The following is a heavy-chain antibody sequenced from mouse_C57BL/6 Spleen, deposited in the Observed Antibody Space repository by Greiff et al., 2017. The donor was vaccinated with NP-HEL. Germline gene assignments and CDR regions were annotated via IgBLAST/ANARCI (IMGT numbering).Heavy chain of an antibody. CDR3: ARFYYYGSKDYFDY. CDR2: IYPGSGST. J-gene: IGHJ2*01. Sequence: QVQLKQPGAELVKPGASVKMSCKASGYTFTSYWITWVKQRPGQGLEWIGDIYPGSGSTNYNEKFKSKATLTVDTSSSTAYMQLSSLTSEDSAVYYCARFYYYGSKDYFDYWGQGTTLTVSS. D-gene: IGHD1-1*01. CDR1: GYTFTSYW. V-gene: IGHV1-55*01.